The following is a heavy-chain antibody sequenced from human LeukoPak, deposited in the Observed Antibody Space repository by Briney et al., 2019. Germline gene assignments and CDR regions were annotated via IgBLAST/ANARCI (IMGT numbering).Heavy chain of an antibody. V-gene: IGHV3-48*03. J-gene: IGHJ6*03. CDR2: ISSSGSTI. Sequence: GGSLRLSCAASGFTFSSYEMNWVRQAPGKGLEWVSYISSSGSTIYYADSVKGRFTISRDNAKNSLDLQMNSLRAEDTAVYYCARGITYYYDSSGYPTFYYMDVWGKGTTATVSS. CDR3: ARGITYYYDSSGYPTFYYMDV. D-gene: IGHD3-22*01. CDR1: GFTFSSYE.